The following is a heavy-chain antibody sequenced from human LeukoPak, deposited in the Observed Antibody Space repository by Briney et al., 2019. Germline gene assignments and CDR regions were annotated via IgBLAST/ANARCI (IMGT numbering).Heavy chain of an antibody. CDR3: ARDLVTVTKGFDI. J-gene: IGHJ3*02. D-gene: IGHD4-17*01. CDR1: GGSFSGYY. V-gene: IGHV4-34*01. Sequence: ASETLSLTCAVYGGSFSGYYWSWIRQPPGKGLEWIGEINHSGSTNYNPSLKSRVTISIDTSKNQFSLKLSSVTAADTAVYYCARDLVTVTKGFDIWGQGTMVSVSS. CDR2: INHSGST.